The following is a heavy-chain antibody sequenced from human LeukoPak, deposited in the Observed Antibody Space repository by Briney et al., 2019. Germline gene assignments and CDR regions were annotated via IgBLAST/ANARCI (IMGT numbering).Heavy chain of an antibody. CDR2: INPKSGGA. J-gene: IGHJ2*01. CDR3: ARHHSGSYYYDWYFDL. D-gene: IGHD1-26*01. CDR1: GYTFTGYY. Sequence: EASVKVSCKASGYTFTGYYIHWVRQAPGQGLEWMGWINPKSGGANYAQKFQGRVTMTRDTSISTAYLQWSSLKASDTAMYYCARHHSGSYYYDWYFDLWGRGTLVTVSS. V-gene: IGHV1-2*02.